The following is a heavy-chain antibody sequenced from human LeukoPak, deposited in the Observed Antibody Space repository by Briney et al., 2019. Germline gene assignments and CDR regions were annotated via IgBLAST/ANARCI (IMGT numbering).Heavy chain of an antibody. Sequence: SETLSLTCAVYGGSFSGYYWSWIRQPPGKGLEWIGEINHSGSTNYNPSLKSRVTISVDTSKNQFSLKLSSVTAADTAVYYCARALLEFRVVVAADSWRWFDPWGQGTLVTVSS. CDR1: GGSFSGYY. V-gene: IGHV4-34*01. J-gene: IGHJ5*02. CDR2: INHSGST. CDR3: ARALLEFRVVVAADSWRWFDP. D-gene: IGHD2-15*01.